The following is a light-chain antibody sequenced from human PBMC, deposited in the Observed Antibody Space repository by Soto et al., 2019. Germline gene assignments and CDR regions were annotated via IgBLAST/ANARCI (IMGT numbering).Light chain of an antibody. CDR1: TSNIGAGYD. J-gene: IGLJ3*02. Sequence: QSVLTQPPSVSGAPGQRVTISCTGSTSNIGAGYDVNWYQQLPETAPKLLIFRNNNRPSGVPDRFSGSKSGTSASLVITGLQAEDEADYYCCSYAGSYILGVFGGGTKLTVL. CDR2: RNN. CDR3: CSYAGSYILGV. V-gene: IGLV1-40*01.